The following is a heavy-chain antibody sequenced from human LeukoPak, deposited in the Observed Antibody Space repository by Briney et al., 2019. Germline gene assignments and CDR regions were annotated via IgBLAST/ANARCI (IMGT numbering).Heavy chain of an antibody. CDR2: IIPIFGTA. CDR3: AREAGGLDIVATISRFDP. CDR1: GGTFSSYA. V-gene: IGHV1-69*05. Sequence: SVKVSCKASGGTFSSYAISWVRQAPGQGLEWMGGIIPIFGTANYAQKFQGRVTITTDESTSTACMELSSLRSEDTAVYYCAREAGGLDIVATISRFDPWGQGTLVTVSS. D-gene: IGHD5-12*01. J-gene: IGHJ5*02.